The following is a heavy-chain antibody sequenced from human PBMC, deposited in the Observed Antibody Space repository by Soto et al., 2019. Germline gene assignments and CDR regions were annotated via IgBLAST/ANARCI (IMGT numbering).Heavy chain of an antibody. J-gene: IGHJ5*01. Sequence: SETLSLTCTVSGGSVSSCSYYWSWIRQPPVKGLEWIGYIYYSGSTNYNPSLKSRVTISVDTSKNQFSLKLSSVTAADTAVYYCARSRSTRVAELFDCWGQGTLVTVSS. CDR2: IYYSGST. CDR1: GGSVSSCSYY. CDR3: ARSRSTRVAELFDC. V-gene: IGHV4-61*01.